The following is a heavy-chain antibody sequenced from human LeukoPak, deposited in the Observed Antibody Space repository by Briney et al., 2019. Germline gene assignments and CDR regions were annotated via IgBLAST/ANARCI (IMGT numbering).Heavy chain of an antibody. CDR2: IYSGGST. Sequence: PGGSLRLSCAASGFTVSGNYMSWVRQAPGKGLEWVSVIYSGGSTYYADSVKGRFTISRDNSKNTLYLQMNSLRAEDTAVYYCARDLKYYYDSSGFDAFDIWGQGTMVTVSS. CDR1: GFTVSGNY. D-gene: IGHD3-22*01. J-gene: IGHJ3*02. V-gene: IGHV3-66*01. CDR3: ARDLKYYYDSSGFDAFDI.